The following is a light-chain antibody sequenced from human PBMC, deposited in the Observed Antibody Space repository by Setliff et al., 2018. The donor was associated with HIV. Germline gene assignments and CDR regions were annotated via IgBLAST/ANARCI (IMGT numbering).Light chain of an antibody. CDR1: SSDVGGYNY. Sequence: QSALTQPASVSGSPGQSITISCTGTSSDVGGYNYVSWYQQHPGKAPKLMISDVSNRPSGVSNRFSGSKSGNTASLTISGLQAEDEADYYCCSYTSRTPLEVFGTGTKVTVL. V-gene: IGLV2-14*03. CDR2: DVS. J-gene: IGLJ1*01. CDR3: CSYTSRTPLEV.